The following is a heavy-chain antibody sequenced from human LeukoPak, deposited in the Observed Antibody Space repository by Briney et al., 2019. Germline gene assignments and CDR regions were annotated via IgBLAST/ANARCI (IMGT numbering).Heavy chain of an antibody. Sequence: GESLTLSCAVSGFTLSSSYMSWVRQAPGRGLEWVSVFYSGGKTYYTYSVKSRFTISRDNSKNTLYLQMNSLRAEDTAVYYCASRDCGGGRCHFAGADPFDYWGQGTLVTVSS. CDR3: ASRDCGGGRCHFAGADPFDY. CDR1: GFTLSSSY. J-gene: IGHJ4*02. D-gene: IGHD2-15*01. CDR2: FYSGGKT. V-gene: IGHV3-53*01.